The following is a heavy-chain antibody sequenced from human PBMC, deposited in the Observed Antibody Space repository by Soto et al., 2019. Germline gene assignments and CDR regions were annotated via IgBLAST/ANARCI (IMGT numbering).Heavy chain of an antibody. Sequence: SETLSLTCAVYGGSFSGYYWSWIRQPPGKGLEWIGEINHSGSTNYNPSLKSRVTISVDTSKNQFSLKLSSVTTADTAVYYCARGEPNPISARPGVKNDYCGQGTLVTVSS. D-gene: IGHD6-6*01. CDR3: ARGEPNPISARPGVKNDY. CDR2: INHSGST. CDR1: GGSFSGYY. V-gene: IGHV4-34*01. J-gene: IGHJ4*02.